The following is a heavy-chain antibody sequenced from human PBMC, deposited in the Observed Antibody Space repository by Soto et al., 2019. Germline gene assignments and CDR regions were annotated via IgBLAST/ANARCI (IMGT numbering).Heavy chain of an antibody. CDR3: VRTSHYGSGSWNFDY. Sequence: EVQLVESGGGLVQPGGSLRLSCAASGFTFSDHYMDWVRQAPGKGLEWVGRTRNKATSYSTEYAASVRGTFTISRDESKNSLYLQMNSLKTEDTAVYYCVRTSHYGSGSWNFDYWGQGTLVTVSS. CDR2: TRNKATSYST. D-gene: IGHD3-10*01. V-gene: IGHV3-72*01. J-gene: IGHJ4*02. CDR1: GFTFSDHY.